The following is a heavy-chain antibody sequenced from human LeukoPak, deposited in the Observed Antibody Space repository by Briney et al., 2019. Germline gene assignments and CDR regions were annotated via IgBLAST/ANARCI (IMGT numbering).Heavy chain of an antibody. Sequence: GGSLRLSCAASGFTLSGNWMHWVRQAPGKGLVWISHINSDGSSTIYADSVKGRFTISRDNAKNTLYLQMNSLRAEDTAVYYCLRGGLFDYWGQGTLVTVSS. J-gene: IGHJ4*02. CDR2: INSDGSST. V-gene: IGHV3-74*01. CDR3: LRGGLFDY. CDR1: GFTLSGNW. D-gene: IGHD3-16*01.